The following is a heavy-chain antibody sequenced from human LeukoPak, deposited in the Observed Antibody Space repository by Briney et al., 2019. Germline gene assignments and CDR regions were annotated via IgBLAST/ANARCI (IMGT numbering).Heavy chain of an antibody. Sequence: SETLSLTCAVYGGSFSGYYWSWIRQPPGKGLEWIGEINHSGSTNYNPSLKSRVTISVDTSKNQFSLKLSSVTAADTAVYYCARKRGLWYYYGSGSYYSGPYFDYWGQGTLVTVSS. CDR1: GGSFSGYY. D-gene: IGHD3-10*01. CDR3: ARKRGLWYYYGSGSYYSGPYFDY. CDR2: INHSGST. J-gene: IGHJ4*02. V-gene: IGHV4-34*01.